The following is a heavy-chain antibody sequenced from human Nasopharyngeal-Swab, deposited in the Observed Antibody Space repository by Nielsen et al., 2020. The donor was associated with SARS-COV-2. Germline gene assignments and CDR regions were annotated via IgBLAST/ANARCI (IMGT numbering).Heavy chain of an antibody. J-gene: IGHJ4*02. CDR1: GGSFSGYY. CDR2: INHSGST. V-gene: IGHV4-34*01. D-gene: IGHD3-16*01. CDR3: ARGESYDYVWEK. Sequence: SETLSLTCAVYGGSFSGYYWSWIRQPPGKGLEWIGEINHSGSTNYNPSLKSRVTISVDTSKNQFSLKLSSVTAADTAVYYCARGESYDYVWEKWGQGTLVTASS.